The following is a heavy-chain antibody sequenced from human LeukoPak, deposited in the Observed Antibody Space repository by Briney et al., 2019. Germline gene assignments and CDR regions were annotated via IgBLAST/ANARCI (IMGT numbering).Heavy chain of an antibody. D-gene: IGHD6-19*01. J-gene: IGHJ4*02. V-gene: IGHV3-48*01. CDR1: GLTFSTYS. CDR3: ARGSSGWPYYFDY. CDR2: ISGNNNTI. Sequence: GGSLRLSRTASGLTFSTYSINWVRQAPGKGLEWVSYISGNNNTIYYAASVKGRFTIYRDNAKNSLYLQMNNLRAEDTAVYYCARGSSGWPYYFDYWGQGTLVTVSS.